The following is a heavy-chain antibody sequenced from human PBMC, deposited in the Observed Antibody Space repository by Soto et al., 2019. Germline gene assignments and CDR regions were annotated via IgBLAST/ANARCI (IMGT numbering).Heavy chain of an antibody. D-gene: IGHD3-22*01. V-gene: IGHV1-24*01. Sequence: ASVKVSCKVSGYTLTELSMHWVRQAPGKGLEWMGGFDPEDGETIYAQKFQGRVTMTEDTSTDTAYMELSSLRSEDTVVYYCATPDSSGTYYFDYWGQGTLVTVSS. J-gene: IGHJ4*02. CDR3: ATPDSSGTYYFDY. CDR1: GYTLTELS. CDR2: FDPEDGET.